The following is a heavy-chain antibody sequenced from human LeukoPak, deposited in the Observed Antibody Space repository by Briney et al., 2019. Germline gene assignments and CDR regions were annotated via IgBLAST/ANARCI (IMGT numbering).Heavy chain of an antibody. Sequence: GGSLRLSCAASGFTFSSYGMHWVRQAPGKGLEWVAFIRYDGSNKYYADSVKGRFTISRDNSKNTLYLQMNSLRAEDTAVYYCASSYYDSSGYSDYWGQGTLVTVSS. CDR3: ASSYYDSSGYSDY. V-gene: IGHV3-30*02. CDR1: GFTFSSYG. CDR2: IRYDGSNK. D-gene: IGHD3-22*01. J-gene: IGHJ4*02.